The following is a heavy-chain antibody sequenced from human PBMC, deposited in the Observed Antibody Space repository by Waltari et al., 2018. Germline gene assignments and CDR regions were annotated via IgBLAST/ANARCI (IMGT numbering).Heavy chain of an antibody. CDR2: VQYDGTTE. CDR3: ARDRLPDHYLYYYMDV. D-gene: IGHD2-21*01. Sequence: QLVESGGAVVPPGGSLRLSCAASGFIFSRYVMHGVRQAPGKGLEWVAYVQYDGTTEYYGDSVRGRFTISRDNPENTVYLQMTSLRPDDTAIYYCARDRLPDHYLYYYMDVWGKGTAVTISS. V-gene: IGHV3-30*02. CDR1: GFIFSRYV. J-gene: IGHJ6*03.